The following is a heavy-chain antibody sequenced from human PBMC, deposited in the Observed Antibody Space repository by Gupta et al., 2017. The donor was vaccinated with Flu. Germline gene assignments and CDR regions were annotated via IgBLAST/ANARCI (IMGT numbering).Heavy chain of an antibody. V-gene: IGHV4-39*01. CDR2: ISYSGIT. CDR3: ARFFDY. J-gene: IGHJ4*02. CDR1: SSPYH. Sequence: SSPYHWGWFRKPPRKGLGWIGSISYSGITFYSPSRKSRVTISVDTSKNQFSLKLSSVTAADTAVYYCARFFDYWGQGTLVTVSS.